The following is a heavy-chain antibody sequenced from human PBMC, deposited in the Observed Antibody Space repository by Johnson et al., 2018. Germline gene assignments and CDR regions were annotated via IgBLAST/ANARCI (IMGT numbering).Heavy chain of an antibody. CDR3: TRGSLGAFDM. J-gene: IGHJ3*02. D-gene: IGHD6-6*01. CDR1: RFTFSYYW. CDR2: IHSDGSNT. V-gene: IGHV3-74*01. Sequence: VQLQESGGGLVQPGGSLRLSCAASRFTFSYYWMHWVRQAPGKGLVWVSRIHSDGSNTNYADSVKGRFTISRDNAKNMLYLQMTSLRVEDTAVYYCTRGSLGAFDMWGQGTMVTVSS.